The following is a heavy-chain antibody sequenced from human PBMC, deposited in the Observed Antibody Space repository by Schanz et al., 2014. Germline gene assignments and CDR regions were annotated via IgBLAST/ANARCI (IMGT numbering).Heavy chain of an antibody. Sequence: QVQLVESGGGLVKPGGSLRLSCAASGFTFRDYYMSWIRQAPGKGLEWVSYISSSGTTIYYADSVKGRFTISRDNAKKTLSLQMISLRAEDTAIYFCTRSYYDFSWGSYRFRAFDIWGQGTTVIVSS. V-gene: IGHV3-11*04. CDR3: TRSYYDFSWGSYRFRAFDI. D-gene: IGHD3-16*02. CDR2: ISSSGTTI. J-gene: IGHJ3*02. CDR1: GFTFRDYY.